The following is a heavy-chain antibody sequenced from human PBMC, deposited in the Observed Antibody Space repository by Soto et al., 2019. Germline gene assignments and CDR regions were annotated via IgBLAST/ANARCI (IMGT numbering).Heavy chain of an antibody. CDR1: GGSFSGFY. CDR2: INQSGSP. V-gene: IGHV4-34*01. D-gene: IGHD1-26*01. CDR3: ARGKWEVRFDN. Sequence: QVQLQQWGAGLLKPSETLSLTCAVYGGSFSGFYWSWVRQPPGKGLEWIGEINQSGSPNYNPSLKSRVNKSVDTSKNQFSLELSSATAAETAVYYCARGKWEVRFDNWGQGTLVTVSS. J-gene: IGHJ4*02.